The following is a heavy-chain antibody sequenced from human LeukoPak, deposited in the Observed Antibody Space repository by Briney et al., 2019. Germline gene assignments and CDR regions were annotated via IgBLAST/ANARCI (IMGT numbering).Heavy chain of an antibody. J-gene: IGHJ6*03. D-gene: IGHD2-15*01. CDR1: GYTFTSYD. CDR3: ARGKVVAATFYYYYYMDV. CDR2: MNPNSGNT. V-gene: IGHV1-8*03. Sequence: ASVKVSCQASGYTFTSYDINWVRQATGQGLEWMGWMNPNSGNTGYAQKFQGRVTITRNTSISTAYMELSSLRSEDTAVYYCARGKVVAATFYYYYYMDVWGKGTPVTVSS.